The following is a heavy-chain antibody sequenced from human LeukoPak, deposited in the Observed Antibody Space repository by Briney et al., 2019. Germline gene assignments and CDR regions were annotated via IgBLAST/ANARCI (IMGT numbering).Heavy chain of an antibody. V-gene: IGHV3-74*01. CDR2: INSDGSST. J-gene: IGHJ1*01. D-gene: IGHD1-26*01. CDR3: ARTGSYNGDYFQH. CDR1: GFTFSGYW. Sequence: GGSLRLSCAASGFTFSGYWMHWVRQAPGKGLVWVSRINSDGSSTSYADSVKGRFTISRDNAKNTLYLQMNSLRAEDTAVYYCARTGSYNGDYFQHWGQGTLVTVSS.